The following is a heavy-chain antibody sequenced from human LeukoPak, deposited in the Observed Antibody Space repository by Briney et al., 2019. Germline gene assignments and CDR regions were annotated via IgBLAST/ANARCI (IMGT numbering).Heavy chain of an antibody. V-gene: IGHV1-69*13. D-gene: IGHD5-24*01. CDR1: GGTFSNYP. Sequence: GALVKVSCKASGGTFSNYPIIWVRQAPGRGLEWLGGIIPIYGTANYALMFQGRITLTAHESTATAYMELRSLTSDDTAMYFCATHTGGYNYWWFDIWGQGTLVSVSS. J-gene: IGHJ5*02. CDR3: ATHTGGYNYWWFDI. CDR2: IIPIYGTA.